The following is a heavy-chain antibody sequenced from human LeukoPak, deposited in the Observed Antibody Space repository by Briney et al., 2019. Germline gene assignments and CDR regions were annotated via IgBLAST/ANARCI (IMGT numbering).Heavy chain of an antibody. CDR2: IIPIFGTA. CDR1: GGTFSSYA. J-gene: IGHJ4*02. CDR3: AVYCSSTSCYHFDY. V-gene: IGHV1-69*13. Sequence: PVKVSCKASGGTFSSYAISWVRQAPGQGLEWMGGIIPIFGTANYAQKFQGRVTITADESTSTAYMELSSLRSEDTAVYYCAVYCSSTSCYHFDYWGQGTLVTVSS. D-gene: IGHD2-2*01.